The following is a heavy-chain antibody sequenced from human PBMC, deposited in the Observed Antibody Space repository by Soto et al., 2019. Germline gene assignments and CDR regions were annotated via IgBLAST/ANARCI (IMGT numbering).Heavy chain of an antibody. V-gene: IGHV4-59*02. CDR1: GGSVMSYY. CDR2: IYHSGKT. CDR3: ARISSVDPYGYVIGGLDV. Sequence: PSETLSLTCSVSGGSVMSYYWSWIRQSPEKGLEWIGYIYHSGKTNYNPSLKSRVTMSVDTSKNQLSLRLSSVTATDTAVYFCARISSVDPYGYVIGGLDVWGQGTTVTVSS. D-gene: IGHD5-18*01. J-gene: IGHJ6*02.